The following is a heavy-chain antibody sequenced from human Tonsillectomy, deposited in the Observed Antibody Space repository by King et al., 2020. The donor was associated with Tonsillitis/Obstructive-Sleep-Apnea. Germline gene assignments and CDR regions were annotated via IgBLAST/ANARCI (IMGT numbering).Heavy chain of an antibody. CDR2: IYYSGST. Sequence: QLQESGPGLVKPSETLSLTCTVSGGSVSSGSYYWSWIRQPPGKGLEWIGYIYYSGSTNYNPSLKSRVTISVDTSKNQFSLKLSSVTAADTAVYYCARDGTISGSYLLWGQGTLVTVSS. CDR3: ARDGTISGSYLL. J-gene: IGHJ4*02. D-gene: IGHD1-26*01. V-gene: IGHV4-61*01. CDR1: GGSVSSGSYY.